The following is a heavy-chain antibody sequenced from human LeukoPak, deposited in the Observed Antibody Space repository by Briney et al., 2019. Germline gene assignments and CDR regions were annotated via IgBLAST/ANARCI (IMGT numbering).Heavy chain of an antibody. Sequence: ASVKVSCKASGYTFTSYGISWVRQAPGQGLEWMGRINPNSGGTNYAQKFQGRVTMTRDTPISTAYMELSRLRSDDTAVYYCARDRTLYSSGWQLDYWGQGTLVTVSS. CDR2: INPNSGGT. D-gene: IGHD6-19*01. V-gene: IGHV1-2*06. J-gene: IGHJ4*02. CDR1: GYTFTSYG. CDR3: ARDRTLYSSGWQLDY.